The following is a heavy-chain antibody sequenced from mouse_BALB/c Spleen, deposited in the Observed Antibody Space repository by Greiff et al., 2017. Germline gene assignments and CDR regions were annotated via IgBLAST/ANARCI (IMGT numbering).Heavy chain of an antibody. CDR3: AREDRASRLAY. V-gene: IGHV1-80*01. J-gene: IGHJ3*01. CDR1: GYAFSSYW. CDR2: IYPGDGDT. Sequence: VQGVESGAELVRPGSSVKISCKASGYAFSSYWMNWVKQRPGQGLEWIGQIYPGDGDTNYNGKFKGKATLTADKSSSTAYMQLSSLTAEDSAVYVCAREDRASRLAYWGQGTLVTVSA. D-gene: IGHD3-3*01.